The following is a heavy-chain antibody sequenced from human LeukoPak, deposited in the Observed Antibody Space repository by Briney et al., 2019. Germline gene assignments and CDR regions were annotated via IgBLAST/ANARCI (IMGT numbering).Heavy chain of an antibody. CDR3: AREWELYEYYFDY. V-gene: IGHV3-30-3*01. J-gene: IGHJ4*02. Sequence: GGSLRLSCAASGISFSSNAMHWVRQAPGKGLGWVAVISYHGNTIQYADSVKGRFTISRDNSRNTLFLQMNSLKPEDTAVYYCAREWELYEYYFDYWGQGTLVTVSS. D-gene: IGHD1-26*01. CDR1: GISFSSNA. CDR2: ISYHGNTI.